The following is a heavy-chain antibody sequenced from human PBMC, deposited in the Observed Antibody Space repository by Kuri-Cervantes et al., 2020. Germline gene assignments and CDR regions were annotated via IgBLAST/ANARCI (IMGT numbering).Heavy chain of an antibody. CDR2: IYYSGST. J-gene: IGHJ4*02. CDR1: GVSFTGYY. V-gene: IGHV4-34*01. Sequence: SETLSLTCAVYGVSFTGYYWNWLRQSPGKGLEWIGYIYYSGSTYYNPSLKSRVTISVDTSKNQFSLKLSSVTAADTAVYYCARGRRAMVRGVIGYWGQGTLVIVSS. D-gene: IGHD3-10*01. CDR3: ARGRRAMVRGVIGY.